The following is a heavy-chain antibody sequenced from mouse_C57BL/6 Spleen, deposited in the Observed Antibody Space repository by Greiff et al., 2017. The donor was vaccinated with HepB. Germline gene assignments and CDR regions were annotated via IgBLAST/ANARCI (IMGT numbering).Heavy chain of an antibody. Sequence: VQLQQSGPELVKPGASVKISCKASGYTFTDYYMNWVKQSHGKSLEWIGDINPNNGGTSYNQKFKGKATLTVDKSSSTAYMELRSLTSEDSAVYYCARDYYSHQDWYFDVWGTGTTVTVSS. J-gene: IGHJ1*03. CDR2: INPNNGGT. CDR1: GYTFTDYY. D-gene: IGHD2-12*01. V-gene: IGHV1-26*01. CDR3: ARDYYSHQDWYFDV.